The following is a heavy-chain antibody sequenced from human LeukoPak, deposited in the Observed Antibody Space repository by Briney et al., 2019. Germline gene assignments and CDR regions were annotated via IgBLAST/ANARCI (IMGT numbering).Heavy chain of an antibody. V-gene: IGHV1-2*02. D-gene: IGHD2-21*02. CDR1: GYTFTGYY. CDR3: ARDRDARRGMDV. CDR2: INPYNTGT. J-gene: IGHJ6*02. Sequence: ASAKVSCKASGYTFTGYYMHWVRQAPGQGLEWMGWINPYNTGTNFAQNFQGRVTMTRDTSISTVYMELGGLRSDDTAVYYCARDRDARRGMDVWGQGTTVTVSS.